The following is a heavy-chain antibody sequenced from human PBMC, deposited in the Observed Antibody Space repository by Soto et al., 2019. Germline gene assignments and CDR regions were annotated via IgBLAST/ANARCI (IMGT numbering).Heavy chain of an antibody. Sequence: GGSLRLSCAASGFTFSSYSMNWVRQAPGKGLEWVSSISSSSSYIYYADSVKGRFTISRDNAKNSLNLQMNSLRAEDTAVYYCARLGLGIDAFDIWGQGTMVTVS. V-gene: IGHV3-21*01. D-gene: IGHD7-27*01. CDR1: GFTFSSYS. J-gene: IGHJ3*02. CDR2: ISSSSSYI. CDR3: ARLGLGIDAFDI.